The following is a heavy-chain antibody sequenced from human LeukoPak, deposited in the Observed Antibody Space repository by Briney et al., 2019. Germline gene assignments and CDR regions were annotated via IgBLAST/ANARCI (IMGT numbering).Heavy chain of an antibody. V-gene: IGHV3-74*03. Sequence: GGSLRLSCAASGFTFSRYWMHWVRQAPGKGLVWVSLIKNDGSSSTYADSVKGRFTISRDNAKNTLFLQMNSLRVDDTAIYYCASALGGQGGHWGQGTLVTVSS. CDR2: IKNDGSSS. CDR3: ASALGGQGGH. CDR1: GFTFSRYW. D-gene: IGHD1-26*01. J-gene: IGHJ4*02.